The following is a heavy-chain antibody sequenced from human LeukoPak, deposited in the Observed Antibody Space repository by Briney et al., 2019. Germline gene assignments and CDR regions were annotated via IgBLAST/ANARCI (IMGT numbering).Heavy chain of an antibody. Sequence: TETLSLTCTVSGGSISSYYWSWIRQPPGKGLEWIGYIYFSGSTNYNPSLKSRVTISVDTSKNQFSLKLSSVTAADTAVYYCARGGWSLDYWGQGTLVTVSS. CDR3: ARGGWSLDY. D-gene: IGHD2-15*01. CDR2: IYFSGST. V-gene: IGHV4-59*01. J-gene: IGHJ4*02. CDR1: GGSISSYY.